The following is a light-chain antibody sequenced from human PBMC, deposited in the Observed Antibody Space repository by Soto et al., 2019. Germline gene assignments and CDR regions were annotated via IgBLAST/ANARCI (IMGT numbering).Light chain of an antibody. CDR1: QSVSSN. CDR3: HQYNNWPRT. V-gene: IGKV3-15*01. J-gene: IGKJ5*01. Sequence: EIVMTQSPATLSVSPGERATLSCRASQSVSSNLAWYQQKPGQAPRLLIYGAFTRATCIPARFSGSGSGTEFTLTISSLQSEDFAVYYCHQYNNWPRTFGQGTRLEIK. CDR2: GAF.